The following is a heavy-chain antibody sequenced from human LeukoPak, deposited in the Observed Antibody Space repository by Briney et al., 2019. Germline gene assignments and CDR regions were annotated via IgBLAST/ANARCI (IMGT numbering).Heavy chain of an antibody. D-gene: IGHD4-17*01. J-gene: IGHJ4*02. CDR1: GFTFSSYA. CDR3: ARDIPGADYGH. Sequence: GGSLRLSCAASGFTFSSYAMHWVRQAPGKGLEWVAVISYDGSNKYYADSVKGRFTISRDNSNNTLYLQMNSLRAEDTAVYYCARDIPGADYGHWGQGTLVTVSS. V-gene: IGHV3-30*04. CDR2: ISYDGSNK.